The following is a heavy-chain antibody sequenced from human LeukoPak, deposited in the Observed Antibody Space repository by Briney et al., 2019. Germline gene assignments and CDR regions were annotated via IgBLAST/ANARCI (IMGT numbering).Heavy chain of an antibody. CDR3: GRKDKLVGSLGY. CDR1: GFTFSSYE. J-gene: IGHJ4*02. D-gene: IGHD6-13*01. V-gene: IGHV3-48*03. CDR2: ISSSGSTI. Sequence: GGYLSLYCAASGFTFSSYELNWVRQAPGKGLEGVSYISSSGSTIYYADHVKGRITISRDNAKHSLYQQMNRLRAEDTADYYCGRKDKLVGSLGYWGQGTLVTVSS.